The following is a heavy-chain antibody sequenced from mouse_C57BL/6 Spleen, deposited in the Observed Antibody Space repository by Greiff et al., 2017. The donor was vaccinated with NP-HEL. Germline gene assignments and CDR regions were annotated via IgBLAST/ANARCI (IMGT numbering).Heavy chain of an antibody. CDR3: ARPFITTVVEGYFDV. V-gene: IGHV1-7*01. D-gene: IGHD1-1*01. CDR1: GYTFTSYW. J-gene: IGHJ1*03. Sequence: VQLQQSGAELAKPGASVKLSCKASGYTFTSYWMHWVKQRPGQCLEWIGYINPSSGYTKYNQKFKDKATLTADKSSSTAYMQLSSLTYEDSAVYYCARPFITTVVEGYFDVWGTGTTVTVSS. CDR2: INPSSGYT.